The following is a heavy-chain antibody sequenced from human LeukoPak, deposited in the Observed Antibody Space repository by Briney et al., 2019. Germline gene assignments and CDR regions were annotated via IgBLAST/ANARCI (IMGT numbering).Heavy chain of an antibody. J-gene: IGHJ5*02. D-gene: IGHD3-22*01. CDR1: GFTFSSYS. CDR3: ASGGYYYDSSGYYFLGNRFDP. V-gene: IGHV3-21*01. Sequence: GGSLRLSCAASGFTFSSYSMNWVRQAPGKGLEWVSSISSSSSSYIYYADSVKGRFTISRDNAKNSLYLQMNSLRAEDTAVYYCASGGYYYDSSGYYFLGNRFDPWGQGTLVTVSS. CDR2: ISSSSSSYI.